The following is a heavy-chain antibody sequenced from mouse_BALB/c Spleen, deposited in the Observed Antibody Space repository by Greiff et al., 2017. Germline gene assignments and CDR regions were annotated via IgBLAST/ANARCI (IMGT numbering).Heavy chain of an antibody. V-gene: IGHV2-9*02. D-gene: IGHD2-9*01. CDR3: ASQAYYGSFAY. CDR1: GFSLTSYG. CDR2: IWAGGST. Sequence: VKLMESGPGLVAPSQSLSITCTVSGFSLTSYGVHWVRQPPGKGLEWLGVIWAGGSTNYNSALMSRLSISKDNSKSQVFLKMNSLQTDDTAMYYCASQAYYGSFAYWGQGTLVTVSA. J-gene: IGHJ3*01.